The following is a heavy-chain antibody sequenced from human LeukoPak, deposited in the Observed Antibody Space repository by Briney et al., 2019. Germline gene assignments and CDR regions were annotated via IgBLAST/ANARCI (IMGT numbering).Heavy chain of an antibody. CDR3: ARVVPGTGFFY. Sequence: PGGSLRLSCAASGFTFSSYTMNWVRQAPGKGLERVSSSSSSSHIYYADSVKGRFTISRDNAKNSLYLQMNSLRAEDTAVYYCARVVPGTGFFYWGQGTLVTVSS. D-gene: IGHD2-8*02. CDR1: GFTFSSYT. V-gene: IGHV3-21*01. J-gene: IGHJ4*02. CDR2: SSSSSHI.